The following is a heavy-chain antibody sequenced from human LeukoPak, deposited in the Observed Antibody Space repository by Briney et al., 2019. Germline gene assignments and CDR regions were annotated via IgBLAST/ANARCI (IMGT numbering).Heavy chain of an antibody. D-gene: IGHD3-10*01. CDR2: IYYSGST. J-gene: IGHJ4*02. CDR3: ARHPDYYGSGSYDY. CDR1: GGSISSYY. Sequence: SETLSLTCTASGGSISSYYWSWIRQPPGKGLEWIGYIYYSGSTNYNPSLKSRVTISVDTSKNQFSLKLTSVTAADTAVYYCARHPDYYGSGSYDYWGQGTLVTVSS. V-gene: IGHV4-59*08.